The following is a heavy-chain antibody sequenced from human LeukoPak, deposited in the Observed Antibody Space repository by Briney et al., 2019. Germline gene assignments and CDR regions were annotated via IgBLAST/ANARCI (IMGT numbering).Heavy chain of an antibody. D-gene: IGHD1-26*01. CDR1: GLTFTTYA. CDR2: ISDRSVSI. CDR3: AGSPSYSGDYSYDAFDM. J-gene: IGHJ3*02. V-gene: IGHV3-23*01. Sequence: LPGGSLRLSCAPSGLTFTTYAMRWVRQASRKGLEWVSCISDRSVSIYSADSVRGRFTISRDNSKNTLSLQMNSLRVEDTAIYWCAGSPSYSGDYSYDAFDMWGQGTMVTVSS.